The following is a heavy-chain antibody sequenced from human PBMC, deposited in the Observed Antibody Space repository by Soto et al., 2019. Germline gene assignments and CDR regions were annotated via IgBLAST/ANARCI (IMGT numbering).Heavy chain of an antibody. CDR1: AFTSRNYA. J-gene: IGHJ6*02. CDR2: FDFNSGRT. Sequence: SGGSLRLSCVVSAFTSRNYAIHWIRQAPGKGLEWVSGFDFNSGRTGYADSVKGRFTISRDNAKNSLSLEMKSLRVEDTALYYCTKDLVPGGADVWGQGTTVTVSS. D-gene: IGHD3-16*01. CDR3: TKDLVPGGADV. V-gene: IGHV3-9*02.